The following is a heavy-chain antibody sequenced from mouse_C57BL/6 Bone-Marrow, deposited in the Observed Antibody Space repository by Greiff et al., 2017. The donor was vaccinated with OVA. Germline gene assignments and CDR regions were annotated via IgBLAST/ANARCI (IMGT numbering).Heavy chain of an antibody. V-gene: IGHV5-4*01. CDR1: GFTFSSYA. J-gene: IGHJ3*01. CDR2: ISDGGSYT. D-gene: IGHD2-3*01. CDR3: ARDRLLWFAY. Sequence: EVQRVESGGGLVKPGGSLKLSCAASGFTFSSYAMSWVRQTPEKRLEWVATISDGGSYTYYPDNVKGRFTISRDNAKNNLYLQMSHLKSEDTAMYYCARDRLLWFAYWGQGTLVTVSA.